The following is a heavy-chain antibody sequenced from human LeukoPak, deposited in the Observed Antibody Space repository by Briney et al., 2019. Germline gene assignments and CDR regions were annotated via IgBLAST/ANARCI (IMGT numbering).Heavy chain of an antibody. CDR3: ARDSHVDTAVVILGY. J-gene: IGHJ4*02. CDR1: GYTFTSYG. Sequence: ASVKVSCKASGYTFTSYGISWVRQAPGQGLEWMGWISAYNGNTNYAQKLQGRVTMTTDTSTSTAYMELRSLRSDDTAVYYCARDSHVDTAVVILGYWGQGTLVTVSS. CDR2: ISAYNGNT. V-gene: IGHV1-18*01. D-gene: IGHD5-18*01.